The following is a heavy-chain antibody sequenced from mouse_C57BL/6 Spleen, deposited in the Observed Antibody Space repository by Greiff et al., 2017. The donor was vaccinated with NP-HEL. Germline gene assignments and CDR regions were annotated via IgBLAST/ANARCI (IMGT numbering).Heavy chain of an antibody. CDR2: IDPSDSYT. CDR1: GYTFTSYW. D-gene: IGHD1-1*01. V-gene: IGHV1-69*01. CDR3: ARKAYYDGAWFAY. J-gene: IGHJ3*01. Sequence: QVQLQQPGAELVMPGASVKLSCKASGYTFTSYWMHWVKQRPGQGLEWIGEIDPSDSYTNYNQQFTGKSTLTVDKSSSTAYMQLSSLTSEDSAVYYCARKAYYDGAWFAYWGQGTLVTVSA.